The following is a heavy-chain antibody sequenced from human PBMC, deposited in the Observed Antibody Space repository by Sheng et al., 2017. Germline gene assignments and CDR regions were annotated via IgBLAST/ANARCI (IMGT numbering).Heavy chain of an antibody. J-gene: IGHJ5*02. D-gene: IGHD2-8*01. Sequence: QVQLVQSGAEVKKPGASVKVPCKASGFTFTSYGFTWVRQAPGQGLEWMGWISANNGDTHYAQKVQGRVTISADESTSTAYMEMRSLRSEDTAIYYCARDIANGKFDPWGQGTQVIVSS. CDR2: ISANNGDT. CDR3: ARDIANGKFDP. CDR1: GFTFTSYG. V-gene: IGHV1-18*04.